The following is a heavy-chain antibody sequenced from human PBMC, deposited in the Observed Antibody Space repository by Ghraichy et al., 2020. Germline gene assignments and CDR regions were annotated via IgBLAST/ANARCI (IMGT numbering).Heavy chain of an antibody. CDR2: ISAGSATM. D-gene: IGHD1-26*01. V-gene: IGHV3-48*03. CDR1: GFPFSGYE. CDR3: ARGKWIGPTRALDY. Sequence: GGSLRLSRTASGFPFSGYEMNWVRQAPGKGLEWLSYISAGSATMFYGGSVKGRFTISRDNAENSLYLQMNSLRVEDTAIYYCARGKWIGPTRALDYWGQGTLVTVSS. J-gene: IGHJ4*02.